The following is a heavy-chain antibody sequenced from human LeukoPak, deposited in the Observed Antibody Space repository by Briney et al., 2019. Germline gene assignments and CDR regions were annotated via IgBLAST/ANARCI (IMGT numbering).Heavy chain of an antibody. V-gene: IGHV3-43*02. Sequence: GGSLRLSCAASGFAFADYAMHWVRQIPGKGLECVAHIHADGGRTFYADSVKGRFTVSRDNGKNSLFLQMDSLTSDDTALYCCSTGAFYHGLDVWGQGATVIVSS. D-gene: IGHD2/OR15-2a*01. CDR1: GFAFADYA. CDR3: STGAFYHGLDV. CDR2: IHADGGRT. J-gene: IGHJ6*02.